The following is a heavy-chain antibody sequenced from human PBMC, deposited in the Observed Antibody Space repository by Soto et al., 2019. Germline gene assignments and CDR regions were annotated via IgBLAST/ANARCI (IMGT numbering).Heavy chain of an antibody. J-gene: IGHJ6*02. Sequence: ASVKVSCKASGYTFTSYYMHWVRQAPGQGLEWMGWISAYNGNTNYAQKLQGRVTMTTDTSTSTAYMELRSLRSDDTAVYYCARADILTGYYLYYYYYGMDVWGQGTTVTVSS. CDR3: ARADILTGYYLYYYYYGMDV. CDR2: ISAYNGNT. CDR1: GYTFTSYY. D-gene: IGHD3-9*01. V-gene: IGHV1-18*04.